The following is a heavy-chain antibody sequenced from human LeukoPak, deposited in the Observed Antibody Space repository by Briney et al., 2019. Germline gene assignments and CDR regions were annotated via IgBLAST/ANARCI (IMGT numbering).Heavy chain of an antibody. CDR3: APTMVRGVIPWFDP. J-gene: IGHJ5*02. CDR1: GVSFSGYY. Sequence: KPSETLSLTCAVYGVSFSGYYWNWLRQPPGKGLEWLGEINHSGSTNYKSSLKSRVTISVDTSKNQFSLKLSSVTAADTAVYYCAPTMVRGVIPWFDPWGQGTLVTVSS. V-gene: IGHV4-34*01. D-gene: IGHD3-10*01. CDR2: INHSGST.